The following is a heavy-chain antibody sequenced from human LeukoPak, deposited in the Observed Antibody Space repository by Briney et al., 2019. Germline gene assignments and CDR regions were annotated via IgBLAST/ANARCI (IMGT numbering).Heavy chain of an antibody. V-gene: IGHV4-59*01. CDR2: IYYSGST. CDR3: AATGGNSFPIDY. J-gene: IGHJ4*02. CDR1: GGSISSYY. D-gene: IGHD4-23*01. Sequence: TSETLSLTCTVSGGSISSYYWSWLRQPPGKGLEWIGYIYYSGSTNYNPSLMSRVTISVDTSKNQFSLRLSSVTAADTAVYYCAATGGNSFPIDYWGQGTLVTVSS.